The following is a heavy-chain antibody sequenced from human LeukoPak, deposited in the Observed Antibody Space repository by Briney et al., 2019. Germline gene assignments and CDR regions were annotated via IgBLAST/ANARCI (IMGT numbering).Heavy chain of an antibody. CDR1: GYTFTSYD. J-gene: IGHJ6*03. Sequence: ASVKVSCKASGYTFTSYDISWVRQATGQGLEWMGWMNPNSANTDFAQKFRGRLTMTRNTSISTAYMELSSLRSEDTAVYYCARRVVPAMVDYYYYMDVWGKGTTVTVSS. CDR3: ARRVVPAMVDYYYYMDV. V-gene: IGHV1-8*01. CDR2: MNPNSANT. D-gene: IGHD5-18*01.